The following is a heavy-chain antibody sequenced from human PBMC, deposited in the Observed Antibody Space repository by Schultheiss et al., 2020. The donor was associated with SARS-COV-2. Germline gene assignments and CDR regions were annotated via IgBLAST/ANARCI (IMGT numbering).Heavy chain of an antibody. CDR1: GFTFSSYG. Sequence: GGSLRLSCAASGFTFSSYGMHWVRQAPGKGLEWVAVISYDGSIKYYADSVKGRFTISRDNPKNTVYLQMNSLKADYTAVYFCALGWNAMDVWGQGTTVTVSS. CDR2: ISYDGSIK. J-gene: IGHJ6*02. V-gene: IGHV3-30*03. D-gene: IGHD7-27*01. CDR3: ALGWNAMDV.